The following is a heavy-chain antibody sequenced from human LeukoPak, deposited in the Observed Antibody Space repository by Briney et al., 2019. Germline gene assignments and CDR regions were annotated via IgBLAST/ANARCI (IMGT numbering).Heavy chain of an antibody. J-gene: IGHJ6*02. CDR1: RDCVSSTSAA. Sequence: SQTLSLTCAISRDCVSSTSAAWNWIRQSPTSGLEWLGRTFYRFEWYIVYAVSVKSRRTINPDTSKNQFSLQLNSVTPENTALYYCTRELIAAATSPNYYYYSMDVWGQGTTVTVSS. D-gene: IGHD6-13*01. CDR3: TRELIAAATSPNYYYYSMDV. V-gene: IGHV6-1*01. CDR2: TFYRFEWYI.